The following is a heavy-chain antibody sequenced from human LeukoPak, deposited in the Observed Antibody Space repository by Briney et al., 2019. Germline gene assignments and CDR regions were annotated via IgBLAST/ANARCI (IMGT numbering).Heavy chain of an antibody. J-gene: IGHJ4*02. Sequence: PSETLSLTCTVSGGSASSSSYFWGWIRQPPGKGLDWIGSIDDSGSTYYNPSLKSRVTISVDTSKNQFSLRLSSVTAADTAVYYCARLGPRNSSGYYYYWGQGTLVTVSS. V-gene: IGHV4-39*01. CDR1: GGSASSSSYF. D-gene: IGHD3-22*01. CDR2: IDDSGST. CDR3: ARLGPRNSSGYYYY.